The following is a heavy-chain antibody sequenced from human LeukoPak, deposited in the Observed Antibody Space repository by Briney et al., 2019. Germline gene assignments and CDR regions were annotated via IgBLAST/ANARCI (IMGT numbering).Heavy chain of an antibody. J-gene: IGHJ4*02. V-gene: IGHV3-64D*06. Sequence: GGSLRLSCAASGFTFSSYAMHWVRQAPGKGLEYVSAISSSGDSTYNADPVKGRFTISRDNSKDTLYLQMGSLRAGDTAVYFCVKGRVSGSGSYYNAPFDYWGQGTLVTVSS. CDR3: VKGRVSGSGSYYNAPFDY. CDR1: GFTFSSYA. CDR2: ISSSGDST. D-gene: IGHD3-10*01.